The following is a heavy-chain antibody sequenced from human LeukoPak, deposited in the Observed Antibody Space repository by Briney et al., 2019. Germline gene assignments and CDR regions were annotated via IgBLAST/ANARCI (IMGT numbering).Heavy chain of an antibody. D-gene: IGHD6-6*01. V-gene: IGHV1-69*04. CDR1: GGTFSSYA. CDR2: IIPILGIA. J-gene: IGHJ5*02. CDR3: ARDPVGIAARRGWFDP. Sequence: ASVKVSCKASGGTFSSYAISWVRQAPGQGLEWMGRIIPILGIANYAQKFQGRVTITADKSTSTAYMELSSLRSEDTAVYYCARDPVGIAARRGWFDPWGQGTLVTVSS.